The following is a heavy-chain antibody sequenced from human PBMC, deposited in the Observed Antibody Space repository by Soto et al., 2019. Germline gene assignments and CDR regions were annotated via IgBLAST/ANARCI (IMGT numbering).Heavy chain of an antibody. J-gene: IGHJ6*02. CDR2: ISYSGTT. CDR3: ARDEAVINYYYYGMPV. D-gene: IGHD6-25*01. Sequence: SETLSLTCTVSAYSIISSSYYSGWIRQTPGKGLEWIGYISYSGTTNYNPSLNSRLTISLDTPKNQFSLKLTSVTAADTAVYYCARDEAVINYYYYGMPVWGPGITVTVSS. V-gene: IGHV4-61*01. CDR1: AYSIISSSYY.